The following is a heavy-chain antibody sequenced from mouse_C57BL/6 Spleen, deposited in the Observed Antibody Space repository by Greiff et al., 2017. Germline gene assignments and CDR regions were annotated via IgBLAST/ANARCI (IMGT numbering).Heavy chain of an antibody. Sequence: QVQLQQSGAELARPGASVKLSCKASGYTFTSYGISWVKQRTGQGLEWIGEIYPRSGNTYYNEKFKGKATLTADKSSSTAYMELRSLTSEDSAVYFCAREDLYGSSYPWYFDVWGTGTTVTVSS. CDR2: IYPRSGNT. V-gene: IGHV1-81*01. CDR3: AREDLYGSSYPWYFDV. D-gene: IGHD1-1*01. CDR1: GYTFTSYG. J-gene: IGHJ1*03.